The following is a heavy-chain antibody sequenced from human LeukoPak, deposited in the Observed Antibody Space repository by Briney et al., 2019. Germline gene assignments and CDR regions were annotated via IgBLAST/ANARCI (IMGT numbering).Heavy chain of an antibody. CDR2: IYPGDSET. D-gene: IGHD2-15*01. V-gene: IGHV5-51*01. Sequence: GESLQISCQCSGSSFSSYWIGWVRQLPGKGLEWMGIIYPGDSETRNSPSFQGQVTISADKSISTAYLQWSSLKASDTAMYYCARHGGGYVDYWGQGTLVTVSS. CDR3: ARHGGGYVDY. CDR1: GSSFSSYW. J-gene: IGHJ4*02.